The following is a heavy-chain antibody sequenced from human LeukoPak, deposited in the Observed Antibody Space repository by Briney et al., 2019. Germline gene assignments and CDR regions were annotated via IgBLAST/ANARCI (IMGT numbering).Heavy chain of an antibody. D-gene: IGHD3-9*01. Sequence: PGGSLRLSCAASGLTFSNYAMRWVRQAPGKGLEWVSTITSTGDSTYYADSVKGRFTISRDNSKNTLYLQMNSLRAEDTAVYYCAKVLRYFMDVWGQGTTVTVSS. V-gene: IGHV3-23*01. CDR1: GLTFSNYA. CDR2: ITSTGDST. CDR3: AKVLRYFMDV. J-gene: IGHJ6*02.